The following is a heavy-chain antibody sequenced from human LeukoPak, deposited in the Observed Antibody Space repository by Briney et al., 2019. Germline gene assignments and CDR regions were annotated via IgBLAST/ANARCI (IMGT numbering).Heavy chain of an antibody. D-gene: IGHD2-2*02. CDR1: GYTFTSYG. CDR3: ARVKVVVVPAAIRGNWFDP. Sequence: ASVKVSCKASGYTFTSYGISWVRQAPGQGLEWMGWISAYNGNTNYAQKLQGRVTTTTDTSTSTAYMELRSLRSDDTAVYYCARVKVVVVPAAIRGNWFDPWGQGTLVTVSS. CDR2: ISAYNGNT. J-gene: IGHJ5*02. V-gene: IGHV1-18*01.